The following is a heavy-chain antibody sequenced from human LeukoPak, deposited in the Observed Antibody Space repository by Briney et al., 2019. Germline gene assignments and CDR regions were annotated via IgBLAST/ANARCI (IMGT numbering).Heavy chain of an antibody. J-gene: IGHJ6*02. CDR3: ARGGYYYDSGGYLSGMDV. CDR1: GGSISSGGYS. V-gene: IGHV4-30-2*01. D-gene: IGHD3-22*01. CDR2: IYHSGST. Sequence: SETLSLTCAVSGGSISSGGYSWSWIRQPPGKGLEWIGYIYHSGSTYYNPSLKSRVTISVDRSENQFSLKLSSVTAADTAVYYCARGGYYYDSGGYLSGMDVWGQGTTVTVSS.